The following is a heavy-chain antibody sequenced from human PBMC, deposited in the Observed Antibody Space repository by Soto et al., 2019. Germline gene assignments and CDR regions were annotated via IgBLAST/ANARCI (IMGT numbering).Heavy chain of an antibody. CDR2: INYSEDT. V-gene: IGHV4-34*01. J-gene: IGHJ5*02. Sequence: PSETLSLTCAAYRGALSGYSWNWIRQPPGKGLEWIGEINYSEDTNPPYNPSLKSRVTISADRTNNQLFLRLTSVTAADTAIYYGARDQDYGWRSHRNWPGRWGQGTPGAVSS. CDR1: RGALSGYS. CDR3: ARDQDYGWRSHRNWPGR. D-gene: IGHD3-16*02.